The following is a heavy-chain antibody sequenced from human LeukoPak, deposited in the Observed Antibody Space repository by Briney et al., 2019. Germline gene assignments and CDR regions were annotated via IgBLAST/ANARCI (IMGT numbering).Heavy chain of an antibody. CDR2: IYYSGST. CDR3: ARPFYYDSRGAFDI. Sequence: PSETLSLTCTVSGGSISSYYWSWIRQPPGKGLEWIGYIYYSGSTNYNPSLKSRVTISVDTSKNQFSLELSSVTAADTAVYYCARPFYYDSRGAFDIWGQGTMVTVSS. V-gene: IGHV4-59*08. D-gene: IGHD3-22*01. J-gene: IGHJ3*02. CDR1: GGSISSYY.